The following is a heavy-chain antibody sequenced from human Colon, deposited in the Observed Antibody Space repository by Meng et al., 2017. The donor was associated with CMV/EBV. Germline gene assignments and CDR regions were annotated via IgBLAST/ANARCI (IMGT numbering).Heavy chain of an antibody. Sequence: GESLISCAASGFTFSSYDMHWVRQATGKGLEWVSAIGTAGDTYYPGSVKGRFTISRENAKNSLYLQMNSLRAGDTAVYYCAREKDYGGNGGQGYYGMDVWGQGTTVTVSS. CDR3: AREKDYGGNGGQGYYGMDV. CDR1: GFTFSSYD. V-gene: IGHV3-13*01. D-gene: IGHD4-23*01. J-gene: IGHJ6*02. CDR2: IGTAGDT.